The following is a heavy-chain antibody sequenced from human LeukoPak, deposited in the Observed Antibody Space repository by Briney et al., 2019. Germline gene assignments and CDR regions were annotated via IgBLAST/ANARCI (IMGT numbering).Heavy chain of an antibody. CDR2: IYYSGST. J-gene: IGHJ4*02. Sequence: PSETLSLTCTVSGGSISSYYWSWIRQPPGKGLEWIGYIYYSGSTNYNPSLKSRVTISVDTSKNQFSLKLSSVTAAETAVYYCARGGAPDVDYWGQGTLVTVSS. CDR1: GGSISSYY. V-gene: IGHV4-59*01. CDR3: ARGGAPDVDY. D-gene: IGHD1-14*01.